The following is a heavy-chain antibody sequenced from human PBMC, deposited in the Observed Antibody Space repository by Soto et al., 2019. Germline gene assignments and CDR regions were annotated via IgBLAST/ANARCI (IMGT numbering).Heavy chain of an antibody. D-gene: IGHD3-3*01. CDR3: ARTTYYDFWSGYYTSGWFDP. J-gene: IGHJ5*02. CDR1: GGSISSGDYY. CDR2: IYYSGST. V-gene: IGHV4-30-4*01. Sequence: SETLSLTCTVSGGSISSGDYYWSWIRQPPGKGLEWIGYIYYSGSTYYNPSLKSRVTISVDTSKNQFSLKLSSVTAADTAVYYCARTTYYDFWSGYYTSGWFDPWGQGSLVNVSS.